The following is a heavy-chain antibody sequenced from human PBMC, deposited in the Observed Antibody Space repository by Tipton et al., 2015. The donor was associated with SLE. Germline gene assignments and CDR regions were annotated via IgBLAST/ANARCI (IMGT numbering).Heavy chain of an antibody. Sequence: SLRLSCAASGFTFSSYGMHWVRRAPGKGLEWLAFIRYDESNKHYADSVKGRFTISRDNSKNTLYLQMNSLRTEETAVYYCVKAFGSYDMDVWGRGTTVTVSS. V-gene: IGHV3-30*02. D-gene: IGHD3-16*01. CDR1: GFTFSSYG. CDR2: IRYDESNK. CDR3: VKAFGSYDMDV. J-gene: IGHJ6*02.